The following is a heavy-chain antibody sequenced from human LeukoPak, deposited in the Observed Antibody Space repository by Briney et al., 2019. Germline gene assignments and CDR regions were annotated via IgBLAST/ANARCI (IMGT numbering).Heavy chain of an antibody. CDR2: IXXXXXXT. V-gene: IGHV3-23*01. CDR3: ASLLLWFGELLSRWDYYYGMDV. Sequence: GGSLRLSCAASGFTFSSYAMSWVRQAPGKGLEWVSAIXXXXXXTYYADSVKGRFTISRDNSKNTLYLQMNSLRAEDTAVYYCASLLLWFGELLSRWDYYYGMDVWGQGTTVTVSS. J-gene: IGHJ6*02. D-gene: IGHD3-10*01. CDR1: GFTFSSYA.